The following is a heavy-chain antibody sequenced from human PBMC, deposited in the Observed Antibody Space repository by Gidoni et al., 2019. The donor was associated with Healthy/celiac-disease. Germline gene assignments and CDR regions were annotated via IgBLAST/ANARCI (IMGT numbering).Heavy chain of an antibody. J-gene: IGHJ3*02. D-gene: IGHD3-16*01. CDR3: ATRNPPSFILWGPSGAFDI. Sequence: QVQLQQWGAGLLKPSETLSLTCAVYGGSFSGYYWSWIRQPPGKGLEWIGEINHSGSTNYNPSLKSRVTISVDTSKNQFSLKLSSVTAADTAVYYCATRNPPSFILWGPSGAFDIWGQGTMVTVSS. CDR2: INHSGST. CDR1: GGSFSGYY. V-gene: IGHV4-34*01.